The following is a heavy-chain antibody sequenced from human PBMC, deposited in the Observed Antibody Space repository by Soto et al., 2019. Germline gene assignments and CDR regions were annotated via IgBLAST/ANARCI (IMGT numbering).Heavy chain of an antibody. V-gene: IGHV4-31*03. CDR3: ARGGGVYGDYYVMDY. CDR2: IYYSGST. D-gene: IGHD4-17*01. CDR1: GGSISSGGYY. J-gene: IGHJ4*02. Sequence: QVQLQESGPGLVKPSQTLSLTCTVSGGSISSGGYYWSWIRQHPGKGLEWIGYIYYSGSTYYNPSLKSRVTISVDTAKNPFSRKLGSVTAADTAVYYCARGGGVYGDYYVMDYWGQGTLVTVSS.